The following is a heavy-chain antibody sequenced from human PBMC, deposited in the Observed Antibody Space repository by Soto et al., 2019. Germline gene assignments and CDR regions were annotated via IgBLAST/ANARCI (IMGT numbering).Heavy chain of an antibody. CDR1: GFSFSSYA. D-gene: IGHD5-18*01. Sequence: QLQLVESGGGVVQPGGSLRLSCAASGFSFSSYAIHWVRQAPGKGLEWVTVISYDGSNNYYADSVKGRFTISRDNSKNTVNLQMRSLRAEDTALYYCARAGGYSFGTGYYFDFWGQGTLVTVSS. V-gene: IGHV3-30*04. CDR3: ARAGGYSFGTGYYFDF. CDR2: ISYDGSNN. J-gene: IGHJ4*02.